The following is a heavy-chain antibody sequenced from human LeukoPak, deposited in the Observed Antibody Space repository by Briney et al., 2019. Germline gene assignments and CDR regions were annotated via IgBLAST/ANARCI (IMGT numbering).Heavy chain of an antibody. V-gene: IGHV4-34*01. J-gene: IGHJ4*02. CDR2: INHSGST. CDR1: GGSFSGYY. CDR3: ARKVDGRIVGATGLNYFDY. D-gene: IGHD1-26*01. Sequence: PSETLSLTCAVYGGSFSGYYWSWIRQPPGKGLEWIEEINHSGSTNYNPSLKSRVTISVDTSKNQFSLKLSSVTAADTAVYYCARKVDGRIVGATGLNYFDYWGQGTLVTVSS.